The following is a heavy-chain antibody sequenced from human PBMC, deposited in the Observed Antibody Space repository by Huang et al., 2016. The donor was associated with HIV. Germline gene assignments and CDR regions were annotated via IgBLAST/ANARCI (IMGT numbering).Heavy chain of an antibody. V-gene: IGHV3-74*01. CDR3: ARDGVMLDY. CDR2: IKSDGSRT. CDR1: GFTFSSYW. D-gene: IGHD3-16*01. J-gene: IGHJ4*02. Sequence: EVQLVESGGGLVQPGGSLGLSCAASGFTFSSYWMHWVRQAHGRGLVCGSRIKSDGSRTSYADSVKGRFTISRDNAKNTLYLQMNSVRAEDTAVYYCARDGVMLDYWGQGTLVTVSS.